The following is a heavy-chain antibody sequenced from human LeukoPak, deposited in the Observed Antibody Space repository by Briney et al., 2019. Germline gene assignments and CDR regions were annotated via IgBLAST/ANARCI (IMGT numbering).Heavy chain of an antibody. V-gene: IGHV3-9*01. CDR3: ANDFRYYFGSGTAS. CDR1: GFTFDDYA. J-gene: IGHJ5*02. Sequence: GGSLRLSCAASGFTFDDYAMHWVRQAPGKGLEWVSGISWNSGSIGYADSVKGRFTTSRDNSKNTVYLQMNSLSAEDTAIYYCANDFRYYFGSGTASWGQGTLVTVSS. D-gene: IGHD3-10*01. CDR2: ISWNSGSI.